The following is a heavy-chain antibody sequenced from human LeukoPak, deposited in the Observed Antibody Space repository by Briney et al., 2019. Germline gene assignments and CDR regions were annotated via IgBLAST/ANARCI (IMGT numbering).Heavy chain of an antibody. V-gene: IGHV4-59*01. J-gene: IGHJ5*02. CDR3: ARGVAAAGPGDPFWFDP. D-gene: IGHD6-13*01. Sequence: SETLSLTCTVSGGSISSYYWSWIRQPPGKGLEWIGYTYYSGSTNYNPSLKSRVTILVDTSKNQFSLKLSSVTAADTAVYYCARGVAAAGPGDPFWFDPWGQGTLVTVSS. CDR1: GGSISSYY. CDR2: TYYSGST.